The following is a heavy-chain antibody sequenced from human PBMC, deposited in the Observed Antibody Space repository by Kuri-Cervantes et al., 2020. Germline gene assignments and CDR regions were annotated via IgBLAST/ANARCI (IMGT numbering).Heavy chain of an antibody. CDR3: AREYCSGGSCYYFDY. D-gene: IGHD2-15*01. Sequence: ASVKVSCKASGYTFTSYDINWVRQATGQGLEWMGWMNPNSGNTGYAQKFQGRVTMTRSTSISTAYMELSSLRSEDTAVYYCAREYCSGGSCYYFDYWGQGTLVTVSS. CDR1: GYTFTSYD. J-gene: IGHJ4*02. V-gene: IGHV1-8*01. CDR2: MNPNSGNT.